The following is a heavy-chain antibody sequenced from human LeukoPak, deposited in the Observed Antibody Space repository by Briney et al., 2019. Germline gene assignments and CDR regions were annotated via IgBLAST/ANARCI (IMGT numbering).Heavy chain of an antibody. J-gene: IGHJ6*04. CDR1: GFTFSSYA. Sequence: PGGSLRLSCAASGFTFSSYAMSWVRQAPGKGLEWVSAISGSGGSTYYADSVKGRFTISRDSSKNTLYLQMNSLRAEDTAVYYCAKDTPVAYYYDSSGYPGDVWGKGTTVTVSS. V-gene: IGHV3-23*01. CDR2: ISGSGGST. CDR3: AKDTPVAYYYDSSGYPGDV. D-gene: IGHD3-22*01.